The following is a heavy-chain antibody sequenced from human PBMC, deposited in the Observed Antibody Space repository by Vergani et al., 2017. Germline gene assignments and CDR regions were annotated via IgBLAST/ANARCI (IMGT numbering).Heavy chain of an antibody. CDR2: IKHSGGST. CDR1: GYTFTSYY. V-gene: IGHV1-46*03. D-gene: IGHD3-22*01. CDR3: TRGWYYDSIAYWVY. Sequence: QVQLVQSGAEVTKPGASVKVSCKASGYTFTSYYMHWVRQAPGQGLEWMGIIKHSGGSTSYAQKFQGRVTMTRDKSTRTVYMELCSLRAEDTAVFYCTRGWYYDSIAYWVYWGQGTLVTVSS. J-gene: IGHJ4*02.